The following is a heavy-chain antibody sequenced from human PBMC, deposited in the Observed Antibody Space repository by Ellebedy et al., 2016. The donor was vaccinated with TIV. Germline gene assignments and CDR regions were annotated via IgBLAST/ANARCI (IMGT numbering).Heavy chain of an antibody. CDR1: GGSISSGRYY. CDR2: IYYTGNT. V-gene: IGHV4-39*07. D-gene: IGHD3-10*01. Sequence: SETLSLTXTVSGGSISSGRYYWGWIRQPPGNGLEWIGGIYYTGNTYYNPSLKSRVTVSLNTSENHFSLKLTSVTAADTAIYYCARGGSYGSGTYIYYFDYWGQGTLVTVSS. J-gene: IGHJ4*02. CDR3: ARGGSYGSGTYIYYFDY.